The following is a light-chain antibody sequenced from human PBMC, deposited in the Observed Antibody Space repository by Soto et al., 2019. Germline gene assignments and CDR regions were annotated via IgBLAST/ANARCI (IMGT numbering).Light chain of an antibody. J-gene: IGKJ1*01. V-gene: IGKV3-20*01. CDR3: QQYGSSSWT. CDR2: GAS. CDR1: QSVSSTY. Sequence: EVVWTQSPGTLALSPGESATLSCRASQSVSSTYLAWYQQKPGQTPRLLIYGASSRATGIPDRFSGSGSGTDFTLTISRLEPEDFAVYYCQQYGSSSWTFGQGTKVEIK.